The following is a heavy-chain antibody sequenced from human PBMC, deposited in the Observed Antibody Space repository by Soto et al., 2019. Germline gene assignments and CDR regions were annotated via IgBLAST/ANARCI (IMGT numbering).Heavy chain of an antibody. D-gene: IGHD6-19*01. CDR1: GYSFISYG. CDR2: ISTYNGNT. J-gene: IGHJ6*02. V-gene: IGHV1-18*04. Sequence: QGQLVQSGAEVKKPGASVKVSCKASGYSFISYGISWVRQAPGQGLEWMGWISTYNGNTNYAQKSQGRVTMTTDTSTSTAYMELRSLRSDDTAVYYCARDGDSGGYYSYDGMCVWGQGTPGTVSS. CDR3: ARDGDSGGYYSYDGMCV.